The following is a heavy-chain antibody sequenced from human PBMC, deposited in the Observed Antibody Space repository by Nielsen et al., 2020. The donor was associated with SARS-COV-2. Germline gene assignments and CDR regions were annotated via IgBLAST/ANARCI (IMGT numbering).Heavy chain of an antibody. CDR3: AKEVPYTSFDY. V-gene: IGHV3-33*06. J-gene: IGHJ4*01. CDR1: GFTFSSYG. D-gene: IGHD5-18*01. CDR2: IWYDGSNK. Sequence: GESLKISCAASGFTFSSYGMHWVRQAPGKGLEWVAVIWYDGSNKYYADSVKGRFTISRDNSKNTLYLQMNSLRAEDTAVYYCAKEVPYTSFDYWGQGTLVTVSS.